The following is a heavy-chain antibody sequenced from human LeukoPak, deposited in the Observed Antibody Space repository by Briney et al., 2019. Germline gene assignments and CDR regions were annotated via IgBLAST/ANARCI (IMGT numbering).Heavy chain of an antibody. V-gene: IGHV1-46*01. Sequence: ASVKVSCKASGYTFTSYFIHWVRQAPGQGLEWMGLITPTSGRTIYAQKFQGRVTMTRDTSTTTVYMELSSLISEDTAVYYCARAGDDEESYYYMDAWGRRTKVTVSS. D-gene: IGHD3-16*01. CDR1: GYTFTSYF. J-gene: IGHJ6*03. CDR3: ARAGDDEESYYYMDA. CDR2: ITPTSGRT.